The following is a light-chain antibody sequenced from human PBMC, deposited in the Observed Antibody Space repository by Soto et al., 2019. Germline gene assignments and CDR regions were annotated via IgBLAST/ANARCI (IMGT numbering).Light chain of an antibody. J-gene: IGKJ4*01. V-gene: IGKV3-11*01. Sequence: EIVLTQSPATLSLSPGERATLSCRASQSVSSYLAWYQQKPGQAPRLLIYDASNRATGIPARFSGSRSGTAFTLTISSLESEDFAVYYCQQRSIWPLTFGGGTKVEIK. CDR2: DAS. CDR3: QQRSIWPLT. CDR1: QSVSSY.